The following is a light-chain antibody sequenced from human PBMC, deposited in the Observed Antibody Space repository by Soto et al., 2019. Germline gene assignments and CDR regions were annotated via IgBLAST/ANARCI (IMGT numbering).Light chain of an antibody. CDR1: QSVINNY. Sequence: ETLMTKVPCTLPLSPGQRRTLXSRASQSVINNYLAWYQQKPGQAPRLLIYGASNWATGIPDRFSGTGSGTDFILTISSLQPEDFAIYYCQQYHSSPLTFGQGTKVEI. CDR2: GAS. V-gene: IGKV3-20*01. J-gene: IGKJ1*01. CDR3: QQYHSSPLT.